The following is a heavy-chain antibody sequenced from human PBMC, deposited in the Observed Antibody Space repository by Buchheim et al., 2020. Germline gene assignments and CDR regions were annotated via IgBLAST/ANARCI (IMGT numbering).Heavy chain of an antibody. CDR1: GFTFNSYA. J-gene: IGHJ6*02. D-gene: IGHD3-16*01. CDR2: ISYDGLNK. Sequence: QVQLVESGGGVVQPGRSLRLSCAASGFTFNSYAMHWVRQAPGKGLEWVAVISYDGLNKYYADSVKGRFTISRDSSKNTLYLQMNSLRAEDTAVYYCARGESFRDTYFYYYGMDVWGQGTT. CDR3: ARGESFRDTYFYYYGMDV. V-gene: IGHV3-30*04.